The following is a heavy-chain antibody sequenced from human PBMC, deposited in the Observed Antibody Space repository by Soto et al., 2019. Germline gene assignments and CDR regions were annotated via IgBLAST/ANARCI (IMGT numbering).Heavy chain of an antibody. J-gene: IGHJ4*02. Sequence: QVQLVESGGGVVQPGRSLRLSCAASGFTFSSYAMHWVRQAPGKGLEWVAVISYDGSNKYYADSVKGRFTISRDNSKNTLYLQMNSLRAEDTAVYYCARGEEEGADYVDYWGQGTLVTVSS. CDR1: GFTFSSYA. CDR2: ISYDGSNK. V-gene: IGHV3-30-3*01. CDR3: ARGEEEGADYVDY.